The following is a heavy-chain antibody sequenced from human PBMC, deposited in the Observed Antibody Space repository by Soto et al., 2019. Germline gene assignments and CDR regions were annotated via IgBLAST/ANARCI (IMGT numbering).Heavy chain of an antibody. D-gene: IGHD1-26*01. Sequence: SVKVSCKASGGTFSSYAISWVRQAPGQGLEWMGGIIPIFGTANYAQKFQGRVTITADESTSTAYMELSSLRSEDTAVYYCARGAVEVGATARSYYYYGMDVWGQGTTVTVSS. CDR2: IIPIFGTA. V-gene: IGHV1-69*13. CDR3: ARGAVEVGATARSYYYYGMDV. CDR1: GGTFSSYA. J-gene: IGHJ6*02.